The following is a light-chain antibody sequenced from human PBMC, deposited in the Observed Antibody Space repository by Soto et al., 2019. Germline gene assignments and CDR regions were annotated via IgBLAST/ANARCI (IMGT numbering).Light chain of an antibody. CDR3: QQRHMWPIP. V-gene: IGKV3-11*02. Sequence: EVVLTQSPVPLPLSPVARATLSCRASQSFRGLLAWYQQKPGQAPRLLIYDAYNRATGIPPRFSGSGSGRDVPVTMSSLEPDDSVVYYCQQRHMWPIPVGQGTRLDIK. CDR1: QSFRGL. J-gene: IGKJ5*01. CDR2: DAY.